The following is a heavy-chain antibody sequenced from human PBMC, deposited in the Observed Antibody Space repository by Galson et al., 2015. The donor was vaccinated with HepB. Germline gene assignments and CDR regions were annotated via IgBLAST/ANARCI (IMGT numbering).Heavy chain of an antibody. V-gene: IGHV3-66*01. CDR3: ARAYGDYPSGDDWFDP. J-gene: IGHJ5*02. D-gene: IGHD4-17*01. CDR2: IYSGGST. Sequence: SLRLSCAASGSTVSSNYMSWVRQAPGKGLEWVSVIYSGGSTYYADSVKGRFTISRDNSKNTLYLQMNSLRAEDTAAYYCARAYGDYPSGDDWFDPWGQGTLVTVSS. CDR1: GSTVSSNY.